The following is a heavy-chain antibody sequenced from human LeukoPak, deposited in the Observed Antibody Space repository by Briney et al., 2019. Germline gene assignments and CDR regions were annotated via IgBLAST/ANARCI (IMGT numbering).Heavy chain of an antibody. CDR1: GGSISNHF. V-gene: IGHV4-34*01. CDR2: INHSGST. Sequence: SETLSLTCTVSGGSISNHFWSWIRQPPGKGLEWIGEINHSGSTNYNPSLKSRVTISVDTSKNQFSLKLSSVTAADTAVYYCASRRITMVRGAYDYWGQGTLVTVSS. CDR3: ASRRITMVRGAYDY. J-gene: IGHJ4*02. D-gene: IGHD3-10*01.